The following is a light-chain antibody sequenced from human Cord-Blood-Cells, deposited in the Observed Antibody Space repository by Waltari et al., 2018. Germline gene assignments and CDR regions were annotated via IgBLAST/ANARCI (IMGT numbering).Light chain of an antibody. CDR3: QKYNSAPRT. CDR2: AAS. V-gene: IGKV1-27*01. CDR1: QCISNY. Sequence: DIQMTQSPSSLSASVGDRVTITCRAGQCISNYLAWYQQKPGKVPKLLIYAASTLQSGVPSRFSGSGSGTDFTLTISSLQPEDVATYYCQKYNSAPRTFGQGTKVEIK. J-gene: IGKJ1*01.